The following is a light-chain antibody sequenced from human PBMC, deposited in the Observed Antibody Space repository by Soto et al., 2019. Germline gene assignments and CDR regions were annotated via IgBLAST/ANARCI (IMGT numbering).Light chain of an antibody. V-gene: IGKV3-20*01. CDR3: QQYGSSPVT. J-gene: IGKJ1*01. Sequence: EIVLTQSPGTLSFSPGKRATLSCRASQSVTGSYLAWYQRKPGQAPRLIIYGASSRATGIPDRFSGSGSGTDFTLTISRLEPEDFEVYYCQQYGSSPVTFGQGTKVEIK. CDR1: QSVTGSY. CDR2: GAS.